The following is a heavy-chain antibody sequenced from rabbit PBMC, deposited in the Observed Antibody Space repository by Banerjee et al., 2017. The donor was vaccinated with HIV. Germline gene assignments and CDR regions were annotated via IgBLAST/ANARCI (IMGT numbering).Heavy chain of an antibody. CDR2: KHAGGNAGT. V-gene: IGHV1S40*01. CDR1: GFSFSSSYY. CDR3: ARARGGSSSYYIYNL. D-gene: IGHD1-1*01. Sequence: QSLEESGGGLVKPGASLTLTCTASGFSFSSSYYMCWVRQAPGKGLEWIGCKHAGGNAGTYYASWAKGRFTISKTSSTTVTLQMTSLTAADTATYFCARARGGSSSYYIYNLWGPGTLVTVS. J-gene: IGHJ4*01.